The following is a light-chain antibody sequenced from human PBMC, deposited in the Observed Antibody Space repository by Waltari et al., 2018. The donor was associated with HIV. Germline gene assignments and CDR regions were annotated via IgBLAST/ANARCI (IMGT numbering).Light chain of an antibody. CDR1: TTDIGT. CDR3: SSYTDSDTHVI. CDR2: DVT. J-gene: IGLJ2*01. V-gene: IGLV2-14*03. Sequence: QSALTLPASVSGCPGQTITIARTATTTDIGTFSWYQQHPGKAPRLLIYDVTNRPSGVPSRFSGSKSAYTASLTISGLQAEDEADYYCSSYTDSDTHVIFGGGTRLT.